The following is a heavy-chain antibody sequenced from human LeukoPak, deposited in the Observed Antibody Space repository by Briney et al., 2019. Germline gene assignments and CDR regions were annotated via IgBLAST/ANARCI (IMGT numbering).Heavy chain of an antibody. CDR2: ISYDGSNK. D-gene: IGHD3-10*01. V-gene: IGHV3-30*18. Sequence: AGGSLRLSCAASGFTFSSYGMHWVRQAPGKGLEWVAVISYDGSNKYYADSVKGRFTISRDNSKNTLYLQMNSLRAEDTAVYYCAKDGTRGRPQTFDYWGQGTLVTVSS. CDR3: AKDGTRGRPQTFDY. J-gene: IGHJ4*02. CDR1: GFTFSSYG.